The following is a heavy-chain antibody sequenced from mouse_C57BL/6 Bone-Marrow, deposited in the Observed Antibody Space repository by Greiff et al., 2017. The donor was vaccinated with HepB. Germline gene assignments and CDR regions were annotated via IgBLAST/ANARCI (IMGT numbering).Heavy chain of an antibody. CDR1: GFTFSSYA. D-gene: IGHD1-1*01. V-gene: IGHV5S21*01. Sequence: EVKLVESGEGLVKPGGSLKLSCAASGFTFSSYAMSWVRQTPEKRLEWVAYISSGGDYIYYADTVKGRFTISRDNAKNTLFLQMTSLRSEDTAMYYCARGDYYGSSYVWFAYWGQGTLVTVSA. CDR3: ARGDYYGSSYVWFAY. CDR2: ISSGGDYI. J-gene: IGHJ3*01.